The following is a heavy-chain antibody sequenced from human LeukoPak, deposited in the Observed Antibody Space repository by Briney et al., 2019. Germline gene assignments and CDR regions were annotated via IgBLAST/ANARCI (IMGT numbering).Heavy chain of an antibody. CDR3: AREPNYYDSSGYPAPTGY. J-gene: IGHJ4*02. D-gene: IGHD3-22*01. CDR1: GYTVSSNY. CDR2: ITSSSTTM. V-gene: IGHV3-11*01. Sequence: GGSLRLSCAAPGYTVSSNYMSWVRQAPEKGLEWVSSITSSSTTMYYADSVKGRFTISRDNAKNSLYLQMNSLRAEDTAVYYCAREPNYYDSSGYPAPTGYWGQGTLVTVSS.